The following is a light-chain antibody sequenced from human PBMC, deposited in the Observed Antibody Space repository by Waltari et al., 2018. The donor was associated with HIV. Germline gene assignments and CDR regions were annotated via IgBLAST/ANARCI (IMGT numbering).Light chain of an antibody. Sequence: GEPASISCRSSQSLLHSNGYNYLDWYLQKPGQSPQLLIYLGSNRASGVPDRFSGSGSGTDFTLKISRVEAEDVGVYYCMQALQTPYTFGQGTKLEIK. CDR1: QSLLHSNGYNY. V-gene: IGKV2-28*01. CDR2: LGS. CDR3: MQALQTPYT. J-gene: IGKJ2*01.